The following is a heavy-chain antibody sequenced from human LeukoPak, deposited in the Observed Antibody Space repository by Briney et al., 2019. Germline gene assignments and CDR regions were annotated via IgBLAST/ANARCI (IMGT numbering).Heavy chain of an antibody. CDR2: INPSGGRT. J-gene: IGHJ4*02. CDR3: ARGAGEALYYFDN. V-gene: IGHV1-46*01. D-gene: IGHD3-10*01. CDR1: GYTFTSYQ. Sequence: GASVTVSCKASGYTFTSYQMHWVRQAPGQGLEWMGMINPSGGRTGYAQKFQGRVIMTRDSSTTTVYMELSSLRSEDTAVYYCARGAGEALYYFDNWGQGTLVTVSS.